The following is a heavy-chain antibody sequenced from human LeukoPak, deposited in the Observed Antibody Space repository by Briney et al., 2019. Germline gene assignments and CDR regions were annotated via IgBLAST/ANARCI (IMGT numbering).Heavy chain of an antibody. J-gene: IGHJ5*02. CDR3: ARDGSGYYDSSGYPYNWFDP. Sequence: GGSLRLSCAASGFTFSSYAMHWVRQAPGKGLEWVAVISYDGSNKYYADSVKGRFTISRDNSKNTLYLQMNSLRAEDTAVYYCARDGSGYYDSSGYPYNWFDPWGQGTLVTVSS. V-gene: IGHV3-30*01. CDR1: GFTFSSYA. D-gene: IGHD3-22*01. CDR2: ISYDGSNK.